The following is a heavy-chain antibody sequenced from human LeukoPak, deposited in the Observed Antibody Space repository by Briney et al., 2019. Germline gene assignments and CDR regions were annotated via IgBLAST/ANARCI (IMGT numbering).Heavy chain of an antibody. CDR2: ISAYNGNT. V-gene: IGHV1-18*01. Sequence: ASVKVSCKASGYTFTTYGISWVRQAPGQGLEWMGWISAYNGNTSYAQKLQGRVAITTDTSTSTAYMELRSLRSDDTAVYYCARDLGAEQWLAPFDYWGQGTLVTVSS. CDR3: ARDLGAEQWLAPFDY. J-gene: IGHJ4*02. CDR1: GYTFTTYG. D-gene: IGHD6-19*01.